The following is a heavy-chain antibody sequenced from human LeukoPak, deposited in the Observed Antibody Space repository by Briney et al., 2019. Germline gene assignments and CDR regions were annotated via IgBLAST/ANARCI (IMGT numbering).Heavy chain of an antibody. V-gene: IGHV1-69*04. Sequence: ASVKVSCKASGGTFSSYAISWVRQAPGQGLEWMGRIIPILGIANYAQKFQGRVTITADKSTSTAYMELSSLRSEDTAVYYCATEPSSAYYGMDVWGQGTTVTVSS. D-gene: IGHD1-14*01. J-gene: IGHJ6*02. CDR2: IIPILGIA. CDR1: GGTFSSYA. CDR3: ATEPSSAYYGMDV.